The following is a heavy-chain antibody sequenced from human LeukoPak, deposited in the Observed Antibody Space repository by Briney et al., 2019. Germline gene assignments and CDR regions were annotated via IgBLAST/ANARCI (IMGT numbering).Heavy chain of an antibody. Sequence: PGGSLRLSCAASGFTFSSYAMHWVRQAPGKGLEWVAVISYDGSNKYYADSVKGRFTISRDNSKNTLYLQMNSLRAEDTAVYYCAKMSRTGAYCGGDCYLHFDYWGQGTLVTVPS. D-gene: IGHD2-21*02. J-gene: IGHJ4*02. CDR3: AKMSRTGAYCGGDCYLHFDY. CDR2: ISYDGSNK. CDR1: GFTFSSYA. V-gene: IGHV3-30*04.